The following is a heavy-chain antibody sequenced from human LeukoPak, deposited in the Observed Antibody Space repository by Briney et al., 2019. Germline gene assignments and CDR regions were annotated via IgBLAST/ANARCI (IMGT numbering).Heavy chain of an antibody. D-gene: IGHD1-14*01. J-gene: IGHJ3*02. Sequence: GGSLRLSCTASGFTVSTNYMSWVRQAPGKGLQWGSVIYSGGSTYYSDSVRDRFTISRDNYKNTLYLQMHSLRAEDTAVYYCARDLSPWESRNPDAFDIWGQGTTVTVSS. CDR3: ARDLSPWESRNPDAFDI. CDR2: IYSGGST. CDR1: GFTVSTNY. V-gene: IGHV3-53*01.